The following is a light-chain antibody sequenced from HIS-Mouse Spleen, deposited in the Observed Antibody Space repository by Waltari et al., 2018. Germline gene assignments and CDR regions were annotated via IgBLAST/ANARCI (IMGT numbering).Light chain of an antibody. V-gene: IGLV2-14*01. Sequence: QSALTQPASVSGSPGQSITIPCTGTSSDAGGYNYVSWYQQHPGKAPKLMIYEDSNRPSGVSNRFSGSKSGNTASLTISGLQAEDEADYYCSSYTSSSTYVFGTGTKVTVL. CDR3: SSYTSSSTYV. CDR2: EDS. J-gene: IGLJ1*01. CDR1: SSDAGGYNY.